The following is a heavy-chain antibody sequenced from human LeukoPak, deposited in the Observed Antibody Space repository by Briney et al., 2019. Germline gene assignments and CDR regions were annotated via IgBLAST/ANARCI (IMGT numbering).Heavy chain of an antibody. CDR2: ISWNSGSI. Sequence: QPGRSLRLSCAASGFTFDDYAMHWVRQAPGKGLEWVSGISWNSGSIGYADSVKGRFTISRDNAKNSLYLQMNSLRAEDTALYYCAKGGGSGSYYTIKYYYYYMDVWGKGTTVTVSS. CDR3: AKGGGSGSYYTIKYYYYYMDV. V-gene: IGHV3-9*01. D-gene: IGHD3-10*01. J-gene: IGHJ6*03. CDR1: GFTFDDYA.